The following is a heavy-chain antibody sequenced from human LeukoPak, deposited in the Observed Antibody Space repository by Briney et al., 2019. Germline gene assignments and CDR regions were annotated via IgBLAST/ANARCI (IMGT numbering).Heavy chain of an antibody. V-gene: IGHV4-34*01. CDR1: GGSSSGYY. CDR3: ARGTRYSSGWYWRY. D-gene: IGHD6-19*01. Sequence: SETLSLTCAVYGGSSSGYYWSWIRQPPGKGLEWIGEINHSGSTNYNPSLKSRVTISVDTSKNQFSLKLSSVTAADTAVYYCARGTRYSSGWYWRYWGQGTLVTVSS. J-gene: IGHJ4*02. CDR2: INHSGST.